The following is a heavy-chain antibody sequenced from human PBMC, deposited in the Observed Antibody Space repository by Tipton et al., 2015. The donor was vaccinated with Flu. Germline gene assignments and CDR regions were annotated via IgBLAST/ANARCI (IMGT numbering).Heavy chain of an antibody. CDR1: GYSISTGYY. CDR3: ARGLYGSGSYQRRYFDY. J-gene: IGHJ4*02. V-gene: IGHV4-38-2*01. Sequence: TLSLTCAVSGYSISTGYYWGWIRQPPGTGLEWIGEINHSGSTNYNPSLKSRATISVDTSKNQFSLKLSSVTAADTAVYYCARGLYGSGSYQRRYFDYWGQGTLVTVSS. CDR2: INHSGST. D-gene: IGHD3-10*01.